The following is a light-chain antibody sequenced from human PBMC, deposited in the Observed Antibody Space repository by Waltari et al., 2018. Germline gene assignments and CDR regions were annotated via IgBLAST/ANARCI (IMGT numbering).Light chain of an antibody. Sequence: SALTQPASVSGTPGQSITISCSGTTSDVGSYDLVSWYQQHPGEAPKPLICEVFKRPPDTSSRFSGAKSGSTASLTISGLQPEDEADYYCCSYAGRGTYVFGSGTKVTVL. V-gene: IGLV2-23*02. CDR2: EVF. CDR1: TSDVGSYDL. J-gene: IGLJ1*01. CDR3: CSYAGRGTYV.